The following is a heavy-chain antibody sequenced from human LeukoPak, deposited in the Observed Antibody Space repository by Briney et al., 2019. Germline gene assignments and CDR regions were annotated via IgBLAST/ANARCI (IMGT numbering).Heavy chain of an antibody. Sequence: SETLSLTCTVSGGSISSSSYYGGWIRQPPGKGLEWIGTIYYSGSTYYNPSLKSRVTMSVDTSKNQFSLKLRSVTAADTAVYYCVRDTRDAFDIWGQGTMVTVSS. CDR1: GGSISSSSYY. CDR3: VRDTRDAFDI. V-gene: IGHV4-39*07. J-gene: IGHJ3*02. CDR2: IYYSGST.